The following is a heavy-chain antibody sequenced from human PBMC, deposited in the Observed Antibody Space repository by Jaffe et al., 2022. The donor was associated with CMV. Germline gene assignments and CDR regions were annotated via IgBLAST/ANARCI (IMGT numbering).Heavy chain of an antibody. Sequence: QVQLQESGPGLVKPSETLSLTCTVSGGSISSYYWSWIRQPAGKGLEWIGRIYTSGSTNYNPSLKSRVTMSVDTSKNQFSLKLSSVTAADTAVYYCARDQEQLVLGSFWFDPWGQGTLVTVSS. D-gene: IGHD6-6*01. CDR2: IYTSGST. CDR3: ARDQEQLVLGSFWFDP. J-gene: IGHJ5*02. V-gene: IGHV4-4*07. CDR1: GGSISSYY.